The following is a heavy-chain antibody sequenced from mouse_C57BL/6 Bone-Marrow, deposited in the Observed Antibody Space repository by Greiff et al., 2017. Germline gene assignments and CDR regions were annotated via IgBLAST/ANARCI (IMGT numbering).Heavy chain of an antibody. CDR3: ARRDGSSYNWYFDV. CDR1: GFTFSDYY. J-gene: IGHJ1*03. Sequence: EVKVVESGGGLVQPGGSLKLSCAASGFTFSDYYMYWVRPTPEKRLEWVAYISNGGGSTYYPDTVKGRFPISRDNAKNTLYLQMSRLKSEDTAMYYCARRDGSSYNWYFDVWGTGTTVTVSS. CDR2: ISNGGGST. D-gene: IGHD1-1*01. V-gene: IGHV5-12*01.